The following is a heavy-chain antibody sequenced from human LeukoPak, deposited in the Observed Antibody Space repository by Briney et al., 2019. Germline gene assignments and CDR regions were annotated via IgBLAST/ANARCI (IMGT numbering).Heavy chain of an antibody. V-gene: IGHV3-48*01. CDR3: ARGGLEWLPRLPALDY. J-gene: IGHJ4*02. CDR1: GFTFSSYG. CDR2: ISSSSSTI. Sequence: GGSLRLSCAASGFTFSSYGMNWVRQAPGKGLEWVSYISSSSSTIYYADSVKGRFTISRDNAKNSLYLQMNSLRAEDTAVYYCARGGLEWLPRLPALDYWGQGTLVTVSS. D-gene: IGHD3-3*01.